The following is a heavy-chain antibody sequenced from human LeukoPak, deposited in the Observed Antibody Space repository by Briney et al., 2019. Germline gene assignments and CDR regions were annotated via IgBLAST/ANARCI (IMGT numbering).Heavy chain of an antibody. CDR2: INPNSDGT. CDR3: ASPTSRDFWSGYYTE. J-gene: IGHJ4*02. Sequence: ASVKVSCKASGYTFTDYFIHWVRQAPGQGLEWMGRINPNSDGTNYAQKFQGRVTMTRDTSISTAYMELSRLRSDDTAVYYCASPTSRDFWSGYYTEWGQGTLVTVSS. CDR1: GYTFTDYF. D-gene: IGHD3-3*01. V-gene: IGHV1-2*06.